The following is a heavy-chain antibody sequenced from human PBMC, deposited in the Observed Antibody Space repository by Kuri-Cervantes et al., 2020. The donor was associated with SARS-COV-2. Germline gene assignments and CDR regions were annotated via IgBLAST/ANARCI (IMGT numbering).Heavy chain of an antibody. D-gene: IGHD3-10*01. Sequence: GESLKISCAASGFTFSSYSMNWVRQAPGKGLEWVSYISSSSSTIYYADSVKGRFTTSRDNAKNSLYLQMNSLRAEDTAVYYCARRGGSGSYYTRPFDYWGQGTLVTVSS. J-gene: IGHJ4*02. CDR1: GFTFSSYS. V-gene: IGHV3-48*01. CDR2: ISSSSSTI. CDR3: ARRGGSGSYYTRPFDY.